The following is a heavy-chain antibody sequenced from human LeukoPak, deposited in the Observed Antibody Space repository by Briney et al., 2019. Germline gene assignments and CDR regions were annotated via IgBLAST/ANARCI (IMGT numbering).Heavy chain of an antibody. CDR2: INTNSGGT. CDR3: ARDRLRLGYERTNWFDP. V-gene: IGHV1-2*02. D-gene: IGHD2-15*01. J-gene: IGHJ5*02. Sequence: GASVKVSCKASGYTFTSYDINWVRQATGQGLECMGWINTNSGGTNHAQKFQGRVTMTRDTSISTAYMELSRLRSDDTAVYYCARDRLRLGYERTNWFDPWGQGTLVTVSS. CDR1: GYTFTSYD.